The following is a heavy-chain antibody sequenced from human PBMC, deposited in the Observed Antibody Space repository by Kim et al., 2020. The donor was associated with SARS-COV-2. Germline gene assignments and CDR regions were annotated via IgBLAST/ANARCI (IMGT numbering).Heavy chain of an antibody. CDR2: ISAYNGNT. Sequence: ASVKVSCKASGYTFTSYGISWVRQAPGQGLEWMGWISAYNGNTNYAQKLQGRVTMTTDTSTSTAYMELRSLRSDDTAVYYCARAGRSGAGDSSWGDAFDIWGQGTMVTVSS. CDR1: GYTFTSYG. J-gene: IGHJ3*02. V-gene: IGHV1-18*01. CDR3: ARAGRSGAGDSSWGDAFDI. D-gene: IGHD6-13*01.